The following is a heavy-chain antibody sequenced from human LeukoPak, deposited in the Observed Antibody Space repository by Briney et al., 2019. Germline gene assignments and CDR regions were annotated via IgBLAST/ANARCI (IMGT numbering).Heavy chain of an antibody. Sequence: GGSLRLSCAASGFTFSSYAMSWVRQAPGKGLEWVSSISSSSSYIYYADSVKGRFTISRDNAKNSLYLQMNSLRAEDTAVYYCARDWYSSSWYDPYYYYYYGMDVWGQGTTVTVSS. CDR1: GFTFSSYA. CDR3: ARDWYSSSWYDPYYYYYYGMDV. J-gene: IGHJ6*02. CDR2: ISSSSSYI. D-gene: IGHD6-13*01. V-gene: IGHV3-21*01.